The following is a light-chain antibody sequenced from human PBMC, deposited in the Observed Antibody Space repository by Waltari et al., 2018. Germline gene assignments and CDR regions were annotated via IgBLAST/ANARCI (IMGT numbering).Light chain of an antibody. V-gene: IGKV3-15*01. CDR3: QQYFNWPLT. CDR1: ETIYNF. Sequence: IVMTQSPGPLSVSPGQRASPSCRVRETIYNFLAWYQQKPGQSPRLLIHGISTRAAGVPARFTGSGSGADFTLTIDSLQSDDFALYFCQQYFNWPLTFGQGTKVEI. J-gene: IGKJ1*01. CDR2: GIS.